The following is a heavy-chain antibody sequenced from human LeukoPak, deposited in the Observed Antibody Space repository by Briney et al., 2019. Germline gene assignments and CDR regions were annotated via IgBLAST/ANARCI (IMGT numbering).Heavy chain of an antibody. CDR3: ARDRWDYGSGFWYFDL. Sequence: GGSLRLSCAASGFTVSSNYMSRVRQAPGKGLEWVSVIYSGGSTYYADSVKGRFTISRDNSKNTLYLQMNSRRAEDTAVYYCARDRWDYGSGFWYFDLWGRGTLVTVSS. CDR2: IYSGGST. J-gene: IGHJ2*01. D-gene: IGHD3-10*01. V-gene: IGHV3-53*01. CDR1: GFTVSSNY.